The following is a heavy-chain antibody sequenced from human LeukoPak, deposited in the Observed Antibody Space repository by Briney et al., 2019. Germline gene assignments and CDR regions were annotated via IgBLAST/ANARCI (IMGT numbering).Heavy chain of an antibody. J-gene: IGHJ3*02. CDR2: IYSGGST. Sequence: GGSLRLSCAASGFTVSSNYKSWVRQAPGKGLEWVSVIYSGGSTYYADSVKGRFTISRDNSKNTLYLQMNSLRAEDTAVYYCARDMVGAYPAFDIWGQGTMVTVSS. V-gene: IGHV3-53*01. D-gene: IGHD1-26*01. CDR3: ARDMVGAYPAFDI. CDR1: GFTVSSNY.